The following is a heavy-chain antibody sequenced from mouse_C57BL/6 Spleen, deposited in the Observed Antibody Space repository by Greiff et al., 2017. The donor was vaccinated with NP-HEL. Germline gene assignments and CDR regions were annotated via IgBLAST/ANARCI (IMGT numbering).Heavy chain of an antibody. J-gene: IGHJ4*01. CDR1: GFTFSSYA. CDR2: ISDGGSYT. D-gene: IGHD3-3*01. Sequence: EVMLVESGGGLVKPGGSLKLSCAASGFTFSSYAMSWVRQTPEKRLEWVATISDGGSYTYYPDNVKGRFTISRDNAKNNLYLQMSHLKSEDTAMDYCARDRGRGAMDYWGQGTSVTVSS. CDR3: ARDRGRGAMDY. V-gene: IGHV5-4*01.